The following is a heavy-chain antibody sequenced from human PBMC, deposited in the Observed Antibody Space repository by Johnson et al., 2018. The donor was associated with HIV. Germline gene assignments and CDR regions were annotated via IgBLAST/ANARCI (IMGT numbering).Heavy chain of an antibody. D-gene: IGHD1-26*01. J-gene: IGHJ3*02. CDR3: ARDPRGSLGRRVGATYSAFDI. Sequence: VQLVESGGGLVQPGGSLRLSCAASGFTFSSYAMSWVRQAPGKGLEWVSAISGSGGSTYYADSVKGRFPISRDNSKNTLYLQMNSLRAEDTAVYYCARDPRGSLGRRVGATYSAFDIWGQGTMVTVSS. CDR1: GFTFSSYA. CDR2: ISGSGGST. V-gene: IGHV3-23*04.